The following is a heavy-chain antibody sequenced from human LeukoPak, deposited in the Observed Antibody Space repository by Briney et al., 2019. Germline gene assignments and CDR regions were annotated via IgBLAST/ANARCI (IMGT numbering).Heavy chain of an antibody. CDR2: ITSSGGST. D-gene: IGHD6-19*01. Sequence: GGSLRLSCAGSGFTFSSYAMSRVRQAPGKGLEWVSAITSSGGSTYYADSVKGRFTISRDNAKNSLYLQMNSLRAEDTAVYYCARDSGWPHDAFDIWGQGTMVTVSS. V-gene: IGHV3-23*01. CDR3: ARDSGWPHDAFDI. CDR1: GFTFSSYA. J-gene: IGHJ3*02.